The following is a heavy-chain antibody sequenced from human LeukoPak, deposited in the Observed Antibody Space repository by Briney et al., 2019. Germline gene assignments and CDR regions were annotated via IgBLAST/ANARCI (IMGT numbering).Heavy chain of an antibody. CDR3: AKDVRSSGWYIYYYYGMDV. CDR1: GFTFSSYG. CDR2: ISYDGSNK. D-gene: IGHD6-19*01. V-gene: IGHV3-30*18. J-gene: IGHJ6*02. Sequence: GGSLRLSCAASGFTFSSYGMHWVRQAPGKGLEWVAVISYDGSNKYYADSVKGRFTISRDNSKNTLYLQMNSLRAEDTAVYYFAKDVRSSGWYIYYYYGMDVWGQGTTVTVSS.